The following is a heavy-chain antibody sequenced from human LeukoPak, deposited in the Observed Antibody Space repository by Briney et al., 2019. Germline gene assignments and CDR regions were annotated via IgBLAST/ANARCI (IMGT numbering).Heavy chain of an antibody. CDR3: ANSPDGAFDG. J-gene: IGHJ4*02. CDR1: GFTLSSYA. V-gene: IGHV3-23*01. Sequence: GGSLSLSCAASGFTLSSYAMSGVRQAPGKGLEWVLAISGSGGSTHYAASVKGRFTISRDNSKNTLYLHMNSLRAQDTAVYYCANSPDGAFDGWGQGTLVTVSS. CDR2: ISGSGGST.